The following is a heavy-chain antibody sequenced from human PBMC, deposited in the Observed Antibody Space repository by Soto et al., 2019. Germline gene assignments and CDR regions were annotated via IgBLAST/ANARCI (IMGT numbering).Heavy chain of an antibody. CDR1: GGSLSSYY. CDR3: ARGQYYDFWSGYYTSPQYYMDV. CDR2: IYYSGST. D-gene: IGHD3-3*01. J-gene: IGHJ6*03. Sequence: SETLSLTCTVSGGSLSSYYWSWIRQPPGKGLEWIGYIYYSGSTNYNPSLKSRVTISVDTSKNQFSLKLSSVTAADTAVYYCARGQYYDFWSGYYTSPQYYMDVWGKGTTVTVSS. V-gene: IGHV4-59*08.